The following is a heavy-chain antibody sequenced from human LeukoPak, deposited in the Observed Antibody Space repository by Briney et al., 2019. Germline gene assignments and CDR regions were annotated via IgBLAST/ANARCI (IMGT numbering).Heavy chain of an antibody. V-gene: IGHV3-23*01. D-gene: IGHD7-27*01. J-gene: IGHJ4*02. CDR2: ISGSGGTT. CDR1: GFTFSSYG. CDR3: ARGHWGLDS. Sequence: GGSLRLSCAASGFTFSSYGMSWVRQAPGKGLEWVSAISGSGGTTYYADSVKGRFTISRDNSKNTLYLQMNSLRAEDTAMYYCARGHWGLDSWGRGTLVSVS.